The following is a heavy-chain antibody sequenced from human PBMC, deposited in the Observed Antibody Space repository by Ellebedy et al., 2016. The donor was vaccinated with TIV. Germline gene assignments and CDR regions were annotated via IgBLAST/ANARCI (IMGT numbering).Heavy chain of an antibody. Sequence: GESLKISCAASGFTFNSYAMSWVRQAPGKGLEWVSTISNTGSRTYYADSVEGRFIISRDNSKNTLYLQMNSLRAKDTAVYYCARSSGWDLPHAFDIWGQGTMVTVSS. CDR2: ISNTGSRT. D-gene: IGHD6-19*01. J-gene: IGHJ3*02. CDR1: GFTFNSYA. CDR3: ARSSGWDLPHAFDI. V-gene: IGHV3-23*01.